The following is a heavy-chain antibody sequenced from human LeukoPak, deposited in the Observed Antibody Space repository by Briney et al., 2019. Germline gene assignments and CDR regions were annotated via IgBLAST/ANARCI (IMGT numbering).Heavy chain of an antibody. J-gene: IGHJ3*02. D-gene: IGHD2-15*01. CDR3: AKAFLDCSGGSCYPDAFDI. V-gene: IGHV3-30*02. CDR1: GFTFSSYG. Sequence: GGSLRLSCAASGFTFSSYGMHWVRQAPGKGLEWVAFIRYDGSNKYYADSVKGRFTISRDNSKNTLYLQMNSLRAGDTAVYYCAKAFLDCSGGSCYPDAFDIWGQGTMVTVSS. CDR2: IRYDGSNK.